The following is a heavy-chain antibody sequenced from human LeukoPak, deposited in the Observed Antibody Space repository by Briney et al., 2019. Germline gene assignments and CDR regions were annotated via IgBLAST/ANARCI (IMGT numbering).Heavy chain of an antibody. CDR1: GFTFSSYG. Sequence: GGSLRLSCVASGFTFSSYGMSWVRQAPGKGLEWVSYIRSGGDSIYYADSVKGRFTISRDNAKNTLSLQMNSLRADDTAVYYCISDHTGHDDYWGQGTLVTVSS. V-gene: IGHV3-48*03. CDR3: ISDHTGHDDY. D-gene: IGHD1-1*01. J-gene: IGHJ4*02. CDR2: IRSGGDSI.